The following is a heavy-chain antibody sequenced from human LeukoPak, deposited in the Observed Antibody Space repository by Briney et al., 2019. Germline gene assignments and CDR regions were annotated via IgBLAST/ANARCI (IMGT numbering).Heavy chain of an antibody. CDR2: IYYSGST. Sequence: MSSETLSLTCTVSGGSISSSSYYWGWIRQPPGKGLEWIGSIYYSGSTYYNPSLKSRVTISVDTSKNQFSLKLSSVTAADTAVYYCARERGYYMDVWGKGTTVTVSS. CDR3: ARERGYYMDV. CDR1: GGSISSSSYY. J-gene: IGHJ6*03. V-gene: IGHV4-39*07. D-gene: IGHD3-16*01.